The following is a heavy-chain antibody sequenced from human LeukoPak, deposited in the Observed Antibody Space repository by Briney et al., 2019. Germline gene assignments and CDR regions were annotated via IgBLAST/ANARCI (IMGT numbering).Heavy chain of an antibody. Sequence: PGGSLRLSCAASGFTFSDYEMNWVRQAPGKGLEWLSYISTGGRTVKYADSVKGRFTISRDNARSSLFLQMSNLRVEDTAVYFCARGATVAYYFDHWGQGALVAVSS. V-gene: IGHV3-48*03. CDR1: GFTFSDYE. CDR3: ARGATVAYYFDH. CDR2: ISTGGRTV. D-gene: IGHD4-23*01. J-gene: IGHJ4*02.